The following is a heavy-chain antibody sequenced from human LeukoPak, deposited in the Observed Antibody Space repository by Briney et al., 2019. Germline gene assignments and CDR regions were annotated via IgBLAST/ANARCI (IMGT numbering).Heavy chain of an antibody. D-gene: IGHD6-25*01. Sequence: GGSLGLSCGPLGFPSRSYGMNWARKPPAKGLEWVARLVYEGRIDYGNSVKGRISISRDDSKNTLFLDMSDLRVEDTALYYCARDLSAAFDFWGQGVRVTVSS. V-gene: IGHV3-33*01. J-gene: IGHJ4*02. CDR3: ARDLSAAFDF. CDR2: LVYEGRID. CDR1: GFPSRSYG.